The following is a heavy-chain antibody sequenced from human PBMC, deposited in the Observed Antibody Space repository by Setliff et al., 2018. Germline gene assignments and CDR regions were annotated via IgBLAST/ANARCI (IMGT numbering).Heavy chain of an antibody. CDR1: GFTFSNYA. V-gene: IGHV3-23*01. CDR3: ARHNTNLQPNDY. D-gene: IGHD1-1*01. J-gene: IGHJ4*02. CDR2: ISGSASST. Sequence: PGGSLRLSCAASGFTFSNYAMGWVRQAPGEGLEWVSSISGSASSTYYADSVKGRFTISRDNSKNTLFLQMLSLRVEDTAVYFCARHNTNLQPNDYWGQGTLVTVSS.